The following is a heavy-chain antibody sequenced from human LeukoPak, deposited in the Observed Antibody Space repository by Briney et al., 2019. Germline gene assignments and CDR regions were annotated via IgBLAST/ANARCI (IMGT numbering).Heavy chain of an antibody. CDR2: IYYSGST. V-gene: IGHV4-39*01. J-gene: IGHJ4*02. Sequence: SETLSPTCTVSGGSISSSSYYWAWIRQPPGKGLEWIGNIYYSGSTYYNPSLKSRLTISVDTSKNQFSLKLSSVTAADTAVYYCARVSSRGAAAAALVGYWGQGILVTVSS. D-gene: IGHD6-13*01. CDR3: ARVSSRGAAAAALVGY. CDR1: GGSISSSSYY.